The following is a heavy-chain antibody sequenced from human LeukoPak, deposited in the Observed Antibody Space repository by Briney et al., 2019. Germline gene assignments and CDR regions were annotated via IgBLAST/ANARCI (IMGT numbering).Heavy chain of an antibody. CDR3: ARARIFGVVPIMRHVRFDP. V-gene: IGHV4-39*07. CDR2: IYYSGST. D-gene: IGHD3-3*01. CDR1: GGSISSSSYY. Sequence: PSETLSLTCTVSGGSISSSSYYWGWIRQPPGKGLEWIGSIYYSGSTYYNPSLKSRVTISVDTSKNQFSLKLSSVTAADTAVYYCARARIFGVVPIMRHVRFDPWGQGTLVTVSS. J-gene: IGHJ5*02.